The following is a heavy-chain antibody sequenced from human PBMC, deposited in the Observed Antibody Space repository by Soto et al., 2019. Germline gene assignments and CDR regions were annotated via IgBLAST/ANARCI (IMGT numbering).Heavy chain of an antibody. V-gene: IGHV3-48*03. Sequence: PGGSLRLSCAASGFTFSAYEMHWVRQAPGQGLEWVSYISKSGGTTYYADSVKGRFTISRDDAKNSVYLQMSSLRPEDMAVYKCVREGHYYFDYWGQGALVTVS. CDR1: GFTFSAYE. CDR2: ISKSGGTT. CDR3: VREGHYYFDY. J-gene: IGHJ4*02.